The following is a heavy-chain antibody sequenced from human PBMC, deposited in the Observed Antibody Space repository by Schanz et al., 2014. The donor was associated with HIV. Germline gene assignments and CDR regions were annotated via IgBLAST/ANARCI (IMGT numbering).Heavy chain of an antibody. D-gene: IGHD3-3*01. V-gene: IGHV1-69*06. Sequence: QVQLVQSGAEVKKPGSSVKVSCKASGGTFSIYAISWVRQAPGQGLEWVGVINPKIGTVTYGHRVQGRVTMTRDTSTSTVYMDLSSLRSEDTAEYYCASDPSYYDYWSGYPRGYYYYGLDVWGQGTTVTVSS. CDR1: GGTFSIYA. CDR2: INPKIGTV. CDR3: ASDPSYYDYWSGYPRGYYYYGLDV. J-gene: IGHJ6*02.